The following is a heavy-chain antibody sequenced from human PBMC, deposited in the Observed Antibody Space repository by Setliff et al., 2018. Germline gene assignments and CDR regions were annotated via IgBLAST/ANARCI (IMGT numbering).Heavy chain of an antibody. J-gene: IGHJ4*02. D-gene: IGHD3-3*01. CDR2: IFTSGST. CDR1: GGSISSGTYY. V-gene: IGHV4-61*02. Sequence: SETLSLTCTVSGGSISSGTYYWSWIRQPAGKGLEWIGRIFTSGSTNYNPSLKSRVTISVDTSKNQFSLKLSSVTAADTAVYYCARRTEYYNFWSGYYDYWGQGTLVTVSS. CDR3: ARRTEYYNFWSGYYDY.